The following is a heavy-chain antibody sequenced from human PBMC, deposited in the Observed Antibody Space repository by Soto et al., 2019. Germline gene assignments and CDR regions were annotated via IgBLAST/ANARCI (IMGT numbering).Heavy chain of an antibody. CDR1: GFTFSSYW. CDR2: IKQDGSEK. V-gene: IGHV3-7*01. CDR3: ARDLLPAYGSGTYYAY. D-gene: IGHD3-10*01. Sequence: EVQLVESGGALVQPGGSLRLSCAASGFTFSSYWMSWVRQAPGKGLEWVANIKQDGSEKYYVYSVKGRFTISRDNAKNSLYLQMNSLRAKDTAVYYCARDLLPAYGSGTYYAYWGQGTLVTVSS. J-gene: IGHJ4*02.